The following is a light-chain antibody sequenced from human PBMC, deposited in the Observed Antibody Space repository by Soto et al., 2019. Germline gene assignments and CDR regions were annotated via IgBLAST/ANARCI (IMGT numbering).Light chain of an antibody. CDR1: TNDIGSYNY. CDR2: EVT. J-gene: IGLJ2*01. Sequence: QSALTQPASVSGSPGQSITLSCAGTTNDIGSYNYVSWFQQHPGEAPKLIIFEVTHRPSGISTRFSGSKSGNTASLTISDLQAEDEADYSCSSYAGTNNPVVFGGGTKLTVL. CDR3: SSYAGTNNPVV. V-gene: IGLV2-14*01.